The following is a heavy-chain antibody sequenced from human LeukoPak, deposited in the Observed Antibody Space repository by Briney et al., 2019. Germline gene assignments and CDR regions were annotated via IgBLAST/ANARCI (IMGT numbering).Heavy chain of an antibody. Sequence: SETLSLTCTVSGGSISSYYWSWIRQPPGKGLEWIGYIYYSGSTTYNPSLKSRVTISVDTSKNQFSLKLSSVTAADTAVYYCANSKMDVWGQGTTVTVSS. CDR3: ANSKMDV. CDR1: GGSISSYY. CDR2: IYYSGST. V-gene: IGHV4-59*08. J-gene: IGHJ6*02.